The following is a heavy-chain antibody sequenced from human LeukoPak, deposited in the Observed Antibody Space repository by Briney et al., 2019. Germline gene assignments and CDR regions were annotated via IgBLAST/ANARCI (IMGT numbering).Heavy chain of an antibody. CDR2: IYYSEST. Sequence: SETLSLTCTVSGGSISSYYWSWIRQPPGKGLEWIGYIYYSESTNYNPSLKSRVTISVDTSKNQFSLKLSSVTAADTAVYYCARHIVVVTAIGDAFDIWGQGTMVTVSS. CDR1: GGSISSYY. D-gene: IGHD2-21*02. V-gene: IGHV4-59*08. J-gene: IGHJ3*02. CDR3: ARHIVVVTAIGDAFDI.